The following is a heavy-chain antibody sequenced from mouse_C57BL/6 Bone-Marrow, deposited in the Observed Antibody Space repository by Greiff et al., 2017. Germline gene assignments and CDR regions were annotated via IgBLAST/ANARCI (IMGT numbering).Heavy chain of an antibody. J-gene: IGHJ4*01. CDR2: INPSSGYT. CDR3: ARWGDGYFYAMDY. D-gene: IGHD2-3*01. CDR1: GYTFTSYW. V-gene: IGHV1-7*01. Sequence: VQRVESGAELAKPGASVKLSCKASGYTFTSYWMHWVKQRPGQGLEWIGYINPSSGYTKYNQKFKDKATLTADKSSSTAYMQLSSLTYEDSAVYYCARWGDGYFYAMDYWGQGTSVTVSS.